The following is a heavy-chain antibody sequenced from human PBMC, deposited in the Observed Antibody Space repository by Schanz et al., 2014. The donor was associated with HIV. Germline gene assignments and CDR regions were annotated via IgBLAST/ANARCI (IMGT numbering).Heavy chain of an antibody. CDR3: ARTPYYFDY. J-gene: IGHJ4*02. CDR1: GGSFSAYY. Sequence: QVQLHQWGAGLLKPSETLSLTCAVYGGSFSAYYWSWIRQPPGKGLQWIGEINHSGSTNYNPSLKSRVTISVDTSKNQFSLRLNSVTAADTAVYYCARTPYYFDYWGQGTLVTVSS. CDR2: INHSGST. V-gene: IGHV4-34*01.